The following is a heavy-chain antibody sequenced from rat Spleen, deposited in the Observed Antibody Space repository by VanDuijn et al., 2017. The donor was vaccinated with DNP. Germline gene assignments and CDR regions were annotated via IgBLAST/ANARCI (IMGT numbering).Heavy chain of an antibody. V-gene: IGHV3-3*01. Sequence: EVQLQESGPGLVTPSQSLSLTCSVTGHSITNDYRWNWLRKFPGNKLEWMGYINSAGRINYNPSLKSRISITRDTSKNQFFLQLISITTEDTATYYCATRTRAFAYWGQGTLVTVSS. CDR1: GHSITNDYR. J-gene: IGHJ3*01. D-gene: IGHD1-4*01. CDR2: INSAGRI. CDR3: ATRTRAFAY.